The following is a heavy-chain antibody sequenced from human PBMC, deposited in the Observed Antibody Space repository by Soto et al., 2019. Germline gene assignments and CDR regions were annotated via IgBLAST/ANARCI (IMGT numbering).Heavy chain of an antibody. CDR3: AKDIRSGLLIDAFDI. CDR1: GFTFSSYG. D-gene: IGHD1-26*01. J-gene: IGHJ3*02. Sequence: QVQLVESGGGVVQPGRSLRLSCAASGFTFSSYGMHWVRQAPGKGLEWVAVISYDGSNKYYADSVKGRFTISRDNSKNTLYLQMNSLRAEDTGVYYCAKDIRSGLLIDAFDIWGQGTMVTVSS. V-gene: IGHV3-30*18. CDR2: ISYDGSNK.